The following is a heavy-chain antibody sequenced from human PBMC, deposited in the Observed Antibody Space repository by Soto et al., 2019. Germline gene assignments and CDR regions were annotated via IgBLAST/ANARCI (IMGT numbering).Heavy chain of an antibody. CDR1: GFTFSSYV. V-gene: IGHV3-30-3*01. D-gene: IGHD1-26*01. J-gene: IGHJ6*02. Sequence: PVASLRLSCAACGFTFSSYVMHWFRQAPGTGLEWVAVISYDGSNKYYADSVKGRFTISRDNSKNTLYLQMNSLRAEDTAVYYCTRGTGLLLGGKPGAMDWWGHGSPATV. CDR2: ISYDGSNK. CDR3: TRGTGLLLGGKPGAMDW.